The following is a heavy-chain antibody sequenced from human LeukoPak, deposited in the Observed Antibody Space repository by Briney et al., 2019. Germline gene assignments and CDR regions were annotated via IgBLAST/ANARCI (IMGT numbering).Heavy chain of an antibody. D-gene: IGHD3-22*01. CDR2: INPSGGST. V-gene: IGHV1-46*01. CDR1: GYTFTSYY. Sequence: GASVKVSCKASGYTFTSYYMHWVRQAPGQGLGWMGIINPSGGSTSYAQKFQGRVTMTRDTSTSTVYMELSSLRSEDTAVYYCARDYYDSSGYYYPDYWGQGTLVTVSS. CDR3: ARDYYDSSGYYYPDY. J-gene: IGHJ4*02.